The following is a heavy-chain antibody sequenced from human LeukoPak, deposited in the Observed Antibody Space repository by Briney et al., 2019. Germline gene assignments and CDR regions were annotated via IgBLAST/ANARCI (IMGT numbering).Heavy chain of an antibody. D-gene: IGHD6-19*01. CDR2: IYTSGST. V-gene: IGHV4-4*07. CDR3: ARAQSYSSALYYFDY. Sequence: PSETLSLTCTVSGGSISSYYRSWIRRPAEKGLEWIGRIYTSGSTNYNPSLKSRVTMSVDTSKNQFSLKLSSVTAADTAVYYCARAQSYSSALYYFDYWGQGTLVTVSS. CDR1: GGSISSYY. J-gene: IGHJ4*02.